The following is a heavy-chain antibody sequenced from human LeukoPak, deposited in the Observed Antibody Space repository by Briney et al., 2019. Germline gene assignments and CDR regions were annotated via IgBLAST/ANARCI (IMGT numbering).Heavy chain of an antibody. V-gene: IGHV3-11*04. Sequence: KPGGSLRLSCAASGFTFSDYYMSWVRQAPGKGLEWVSYISWSGSTIYYADSVKGRFTISRDNAKNSLYLQVNSLRVEDTAVYYCARDRGPDSSLYPWGQGTLVTVSS. CDR3: ARDRGPDSSLYP. CDR1: GFTFSDYY. D-gene: IGHD3-22*01. CDR2: ISWSGSTI. J-gene: IGHJ5*02.